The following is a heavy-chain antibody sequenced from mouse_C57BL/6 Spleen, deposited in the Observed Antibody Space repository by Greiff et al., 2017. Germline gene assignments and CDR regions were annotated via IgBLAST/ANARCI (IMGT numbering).Heavy chain of an antibody. CDR3: TRDGARLRSYAMDY. Sequence: EVQGVESGEGLVKPGGSPKLSCAASGFTFSSYAMSWVRQTPEKRLEWVAYISSGGDYIYYADPVKGRFTISRDNARNTLYLQMSSLKSEDTAMYYCTRDGARLRSYAMDYWGQGTSVTVSS. J-gene: IGHJ4*01. V-gene: IGHV5-9-1*02. CDR1: GFTFSSYA. D-gene: IGHD2-4*01. CDR2: ISSGGDYI.